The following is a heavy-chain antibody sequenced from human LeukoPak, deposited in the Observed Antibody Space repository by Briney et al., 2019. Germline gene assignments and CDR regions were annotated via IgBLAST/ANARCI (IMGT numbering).Heavy chain of an antibody. CDR1: GFTFSSYS. J-gene: IGHJ4*02. CDR3: ARDIEQGRGDLRLGFDY. V-gene: IGHV3-33*08. D-gene: IGHD7-27*01. Sequence: GGSLRLSCAASGFTFSSYSMHWVRQAPGEGLEWVALIWYDGSNKYYADSVKGRFTISRDNSKNTLYLQMNSLTAEDTAVYYCARDIEQGRGDLRLGFDYWGQGTLVTVSS. CDR2: IWYDGSNK.